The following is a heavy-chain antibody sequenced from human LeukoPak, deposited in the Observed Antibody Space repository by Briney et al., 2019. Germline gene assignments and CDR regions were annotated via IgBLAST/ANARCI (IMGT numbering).Heavy chain of an antibody. CDR2: ISGSGGST. CDR3: AKEPGQDDYGDKDAFDI. V-gene: IGHV3-23*01. Sequence: GGSLRLSCAASGVTFSSYAMSWVRQAPGKGLEWVSAISGSGGSTYYADSVKGRFTISRDNSKNTLYLQMNSLRAEDTAVYYCAKEPGQDDYGDKDAFDIWGQGTMVTVSS. J-gene: IGHJ3*02. CDR1: GVTFSSYA. D-gene: IGHD4-17*01.